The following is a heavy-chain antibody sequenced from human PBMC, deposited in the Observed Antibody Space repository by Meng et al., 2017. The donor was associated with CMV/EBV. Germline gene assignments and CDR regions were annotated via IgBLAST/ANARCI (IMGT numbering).Heavy chain of an antibody. V-gene: IGHV1-46*01. Sequence: QVQLVESGDEVKQPGASVNVSCKASGYTFTSYYMPWVRQAPGQGLEWMGIINPSGGSTSYAQKFQGRVTMTRDTSTSTVYMELSSLRSEDTAVYYCALAEYSSSLFDYWGQGTLVTVSS. CDR3: ALAEYSSSLFDY. J-gene: IGHJ4*02. D-gene: IGHD6-13*01. CDR1: GYTFTSYY. CDR2: INPSGGST.